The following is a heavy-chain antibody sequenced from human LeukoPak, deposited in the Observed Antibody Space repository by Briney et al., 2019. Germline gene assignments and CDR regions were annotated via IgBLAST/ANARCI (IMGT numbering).Heavy chain of an antibody. V-gene: IGHV3-11*04. CDR1: GFTFSDYY. J-gene: IGHJ4*02. CDR2: ISTSGSTI. Sequence: GGSLRLSCAASGFTFSDYYMNWIRQAPGKGLEWVSYISTSGSTIYYADSVKGRFTISRDNAKNSLYLQMNSLRAEDTAVYYCARGPSVGSGWSPDYWGQGTLVTVSS. CDR3: ARGPSVGSGWSPDY. D-gene: IGHD6-19*01.